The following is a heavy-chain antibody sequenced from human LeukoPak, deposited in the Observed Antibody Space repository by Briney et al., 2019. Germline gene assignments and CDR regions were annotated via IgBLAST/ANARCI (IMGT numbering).Heavy chain of an antibody. CDR1: GGTFSSYA. D-gene: IGHD3-9*01. J-gene: IGHJ4*02. V-gene: IGHV1-69*13. Sequence: SVKVSCKASGGTFSSYAVSWVRQAPGQGLEWMGGIIPIFGTANYAQKFQGRVTITADESTSTAYMELSSLRSEDTAVYYCARHLYYDILTGYYYFDYWGQGTLVTVSS. CDR3: ARHLYYDILTGYYYFDY. CDR2: IIPIFGTA.